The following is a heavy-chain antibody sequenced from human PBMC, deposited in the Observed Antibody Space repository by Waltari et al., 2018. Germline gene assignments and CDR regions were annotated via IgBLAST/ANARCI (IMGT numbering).Heavy chain of an antibody. CDR3: TADLSEFGHGEIDF. CDR2: IKSRGSGETV. V-gene: IGHV3-15*01. Sequence: EVQLVESGGGLVEPGGSLRLSCTASGFSFTHAWMTWVRQAPGKGLEWVGLIKSRGSGETVDYDAPVKGRCNISRDDSKDTVYLQMSSLRVEDTALYYCTADLSEFGHGEIDFWGQGSQVTVSS. CDR1: GFSFTHAW. D-gene: IGHD3-3*01. J-gene: IGHJ4*02.